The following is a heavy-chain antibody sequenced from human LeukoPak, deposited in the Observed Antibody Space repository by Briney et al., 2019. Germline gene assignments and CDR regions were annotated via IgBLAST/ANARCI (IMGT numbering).Heavy chain of an antibody. CDR2: IRYDGSNK. J-gene: IGHJ6*03. CDR1: GFTFSSYG. V-gene: IGHV3-30*02. D-gene: IGHD3-9*01. CDR3: AKEERYFDLIYYYYYMDV. Sequence: PGGSLRLSCAASGFTFSSYGMHWVRQAPGKGLEWVAFIRYDGSNKYYADSVKGRFTISRDNSKNTLYLQMNSLRAEDTAVYYCAKEERYFDLIYYYYYMDVWGKGTTVTISS.